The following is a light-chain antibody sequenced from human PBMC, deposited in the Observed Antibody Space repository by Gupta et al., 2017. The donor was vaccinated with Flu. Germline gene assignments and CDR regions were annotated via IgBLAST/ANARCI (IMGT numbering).Light chain of an antibody. J-gene: IGLJ3*02. CDR2: EVS. CDR1: SSDVGGYNY. V-gene: IGLV2-14*01. CDR3: SSNKSHHTWV. Sequence: QSALTQPASVSGSPGQSITISCTGTSSDVGGYNYVSWYQQQPGKAPKLMNYEVSNRPLGVSSRFSGSKSGNTASLTIFGLQAEDEADYYCSSNKSHHTWVFGGGTKLTVL.